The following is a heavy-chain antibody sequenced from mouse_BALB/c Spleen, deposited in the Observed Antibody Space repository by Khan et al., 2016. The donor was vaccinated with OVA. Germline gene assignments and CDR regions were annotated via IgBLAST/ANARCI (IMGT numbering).Heavy chain of an antibody. Sequence: VELVESGPCLVAPSQSLSITCPVSWVSLTRYGVHWVRQPPGKGLEWLGVIWAGGRTNYNSALMSRLSISKDNSKSQVFLKMNSLQTDDTAMYYCARLDDIWGQGTTLTVSS. CDR1: WVSLTRYG. D-gene: IGHD1-3*01. V-gene: IGHV2-9*02. CDR3: ARLDDI. CDR2: IWAGGRT. J-gene: IGHJ2*01.